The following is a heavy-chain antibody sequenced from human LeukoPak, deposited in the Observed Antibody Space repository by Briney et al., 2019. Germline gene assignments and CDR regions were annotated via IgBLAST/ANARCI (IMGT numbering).Heavy chain of an antibody. D-gene: IGHD3-9*01. CDR3: ARGRRTYYDILTGYFTY. CDR2: INPSGGST. J-gene: IGHJ4*02. CDR1: GYTFTSYY. Sequence: ASVKVSCKASGYTFTSYYMHWVRQAPGQGLEWMGIINPSGGSTSYAQKFQGRVTMTRDTSTSTVYMELSSLRSEDTAVYYCARGRRTYYDILTGYFTYGGQGTLVTVSS. V-gene: IGHV1-46*01.